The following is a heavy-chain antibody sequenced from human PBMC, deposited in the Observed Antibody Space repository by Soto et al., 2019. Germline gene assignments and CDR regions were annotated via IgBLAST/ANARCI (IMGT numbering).Heavy chain of an antibody. V-gene: IGHV3-53*01. D-gene: IGHD3-16*01. CDR1: GFTVSNNH. CDR3: AGRLTTAAGLDY. Sequence: VQLVESGGGLIQPGGSLRLSCAASGFTVSNNHMTWVRQAAGKGLELVSFVHGGGSTSYADSVKGRFTISRDNSKNTLDLQRDSLSAEDTAIYDCAGRLTTAAGLDYWGRGTLVTVSA. J-gene: IGHJ4*02. CDR2: VHGGGST.